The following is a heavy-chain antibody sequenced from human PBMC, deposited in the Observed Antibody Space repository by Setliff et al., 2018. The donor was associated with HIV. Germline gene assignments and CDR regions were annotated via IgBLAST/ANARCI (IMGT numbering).Heavy chain of an antibody. V-gene: IGHV1-46*01. J-gene: IGHJ3*02. D-gene: IGHD2-2*01. CDR2: IDPNGGAT. CDR1: GYTFTSYF. CDR3: ARAGGGATDQAFDI. Sequence: ASVKVSCKAFGYTFTSYFLHWVRQAPGQGLEWLGIIDPNGGATNNAQKLQGRLTVTTDTSTGTLYMELSNLRSDYSAVYYCARAGGGATDQAFDIWGQGTMVTVS.